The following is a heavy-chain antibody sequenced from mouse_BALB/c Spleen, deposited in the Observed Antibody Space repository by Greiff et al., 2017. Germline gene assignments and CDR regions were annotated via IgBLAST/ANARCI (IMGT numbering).Heavy chain of an antibody. Sequence: VNVVESGPGLVAPSQSLSITCTVSGFSLTSYGVHWVRQPPGKGLEWLGVIWAGGSTNYNSALMSRLSISKDNSKSQVFLKMNSLQTDDTAMYYCARGLRPGVDYWGQGTTLTVSS. D-gene: IGHD2-2*01. V-gene: IGHV2-9*02. CDR3: ARGLRPGVDY. CDR1: GFSLTSYG. CDR2: IWAGGST. J-gene: IGHJ2*01.